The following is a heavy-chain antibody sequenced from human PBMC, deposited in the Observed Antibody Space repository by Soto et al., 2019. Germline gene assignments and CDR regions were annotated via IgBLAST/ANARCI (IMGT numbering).Heavy chain of an antibody. CDR3: ARHATIFGVVSHFDF. CDR2: IFYSGIP. J-gene: IGHJ4*02. Sequence: PSETLSLTCTFSCGSIISSSYFWGWIRQPPGKGLEWIGSIFYSGIPYKNPSLKGRVTIFVDTSKNQFSLKLSSVTAADTAVYYCARHATIFGVVSHFDFWGQGTLVTVSS. CDR1: CGSIISSSYF. D-gene: IGHD3-3*01. V-gene: IGHV4-39*01.